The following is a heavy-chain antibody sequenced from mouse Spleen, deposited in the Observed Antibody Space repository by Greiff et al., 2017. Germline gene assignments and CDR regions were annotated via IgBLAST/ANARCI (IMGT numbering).Heavy chain of an antibody. V-gene: IGHV1-69*01. Sequence: QVQLKQPGAELVMPGASVKLSCKASGYTFTSYWMHWVKQRPGQGLEWIGEIDPSDSYTNYNQKFKGKATLTVDKSSSTAYMQLSSLTSEDSAVYYCARDLLRSDYWGQGTTLTVSS. CDR3: ARDLLRSDY. CDR2: IDPSDSYT. CDR1: GYTFTSYW. D-gene: IGHD2-4*01. J-gene: IGHJ2*01.